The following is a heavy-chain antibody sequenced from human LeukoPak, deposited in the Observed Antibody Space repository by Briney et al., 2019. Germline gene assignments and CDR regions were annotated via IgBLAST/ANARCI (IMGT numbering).Heavy chain of an antibody. CDR2: ISGSGGST. CDR1: GFTFSSYA. CDR3: AKDYNFFVVVPAALNYFDY. D-gene: IGHD2-2*01. V-gene: IGHV3-23*01. Sequence: GGSLRLSCAASGFTFSSYAMSWVRQDPGKGLEWVSAISGSGGSTYYADSVKGRFTISRDNSKNTLYLQMNSLRAEDTAVYYCAKDYNFFVVVPAALNYFDYWGQGTLVTVSS. J-gene: IGHJ4*02.